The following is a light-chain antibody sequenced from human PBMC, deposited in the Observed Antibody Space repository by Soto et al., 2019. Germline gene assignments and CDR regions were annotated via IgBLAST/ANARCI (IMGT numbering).Light chain of an antibody. CDR1: QSIGDY. CDR2: DAS. Sequence: IVLTQSPGTLSLSPVERATLSCRASQSIGDYLAWYQHKPAQAPRLIIYDASKRATGIPARFNGSGSGTDFTLTISSLEPEEFAVYYCQQRSSWLTFGGGTKVDIK. J-gene: IGKJ4*01. V-gene: IGKV3-11*01. CDR3: QQRSSWLT.